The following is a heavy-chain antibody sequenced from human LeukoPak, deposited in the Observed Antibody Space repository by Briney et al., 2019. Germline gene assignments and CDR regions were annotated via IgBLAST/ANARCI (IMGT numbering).Heavy chain of an antibody. Sequence: RASVKVSCKASGYTFTSYYMHWVRQAPGQGLEWMGIINPSGGSTSYAQKFQGRVTITRDTSASTAYMELSSLRSEDTAVYYCARTNLNPDQWALLLYWGQGTLVTVSS. D-gene: IGHD1-26*01. J-gene: IGHJ4*02. CDR1: GYTFTSYY. V-gene: IGHV1-46*01. CDR2: INPSGGST. CDR3: ARTNLNPDQWALLLY.